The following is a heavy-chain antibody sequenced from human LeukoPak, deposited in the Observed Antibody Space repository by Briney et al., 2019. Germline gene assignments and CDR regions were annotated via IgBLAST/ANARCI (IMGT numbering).Heavy chain of an antibody. V-gene: IGHV3-23*01. Sequence: GGSLRLSCAASGFTFSDYYMSWIRQAPGKGLEWVSAISGSGGNTFYADSVKGRFTISRDNSKNTLYLQVNSLRAADTAIYYCAKVQEMDTILPPFHYWGQGTLVTVSS. CDR2: ISGSGGNT. CDR1: GFTFSDYY. D-gene: IGHD5-24*01. J-gene: IGHJ4*02. CDR3: AKVQEMDTILPPFHY.